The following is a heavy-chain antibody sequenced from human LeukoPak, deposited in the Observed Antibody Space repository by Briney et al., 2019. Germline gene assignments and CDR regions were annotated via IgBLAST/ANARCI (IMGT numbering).Heavy chain of an antibody. Sequence: SETLSLTCTVSGGSISSGSYYWGWIRQPPGKGLEWIGNIYHSGNTYCNPSLKSRVTISVDTSKNQFSLRLSSVTAADTAVYYCARRKRDSWSGTYYFDYWGRGPLVTVSS. J-gene: IGHJ4*02. CDR2: IYHSGNT. V-gene: IGHV4-39*01. D-gene: IGHD3-3*01. CDR3: ARRKRDSWSGTYYFDY. CDR1: GGSISSGSYY.